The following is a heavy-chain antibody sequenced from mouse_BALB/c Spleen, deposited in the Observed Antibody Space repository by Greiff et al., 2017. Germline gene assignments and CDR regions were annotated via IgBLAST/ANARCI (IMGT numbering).Heavy chain of an antibody. D-gene: IGHD2-1*01. V-gene: IGHV7-3*02. CDR1: GFTFTDYY. CDR3: ARDIGNSYYYAMDY. Sequence: EVKVVESGGGLVQPGGSLRLSCATSGFTFTDYYMSWVRQPPGKALEWLGFIRNKANGYTTEYSASVKGRFTISRDNSQSILYLQMNTLRAEDSATYYCARDIGNSYYYAMDYWGQGTSVTVSS. J-gene: IGHJ4*01. CDR2: IRNKANGYTT.